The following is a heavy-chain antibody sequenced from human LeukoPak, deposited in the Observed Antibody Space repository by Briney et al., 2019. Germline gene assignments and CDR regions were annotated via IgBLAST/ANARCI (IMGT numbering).Heavy chain of an antibody. J-gene: IGHJ5*02. CDR2: MNPNRGNT. D-gene: IGHD3-10*01. CDR3: ARAPRITMVRGVIYWFGP. V-gene: IGHV1-8*03. Sequence: ASVKVSCKASGYTFTSYDINWVRQATGQGLEWMGWMNPNRGNTGYAQKFQGRVTITRNTSISTAYMELSSLRSEDTAVYYCARAPRITMVRGVIYWFGPWGQRTLVTVSS. CDR1: GYTFTSYD.